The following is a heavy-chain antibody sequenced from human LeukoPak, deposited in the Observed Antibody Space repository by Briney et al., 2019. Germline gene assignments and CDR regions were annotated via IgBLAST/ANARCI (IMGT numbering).Heavy chain of an antibody. CDR1: GFTFSRYS. V-gene: IGHV3-48*02. CDR3: ARDWEQLSD. D-gene: IGHD6-6*01. J-gene: IGHJ4*02. Sequence: GGSLRLSCAASGFTFSRYSMNWVRQAPGKGLEWISYISSSSTSRYYADSVKGRLTISRDNAKNSLYLQMNSLRDEDTAVYHCARDWEQLSDWGQGTLVTVSS. CDR2: ISSSSTSR.